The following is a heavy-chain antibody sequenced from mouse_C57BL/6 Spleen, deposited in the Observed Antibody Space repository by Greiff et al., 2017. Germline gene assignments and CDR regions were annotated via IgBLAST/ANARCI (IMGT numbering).Heavy chain of an antibody. CDR3: ARPLYYGSISYAMDY. Sequence: VQLQQPGAELVRPGTSVKLSCKASGYTFTSYWMHWVKQRPGQGLEWIGVIDPSDSYTNYNQKFKGKATLTVDTSSSTAYMQLSILTSEDSAVYYCARPLYYGSISYAMDYWGQGTSVTVSS. CDR1: GYTFTSYW. J-gene: IGHJ4*01. CDR2: IDPSDSYT. D-gene: IGHD1-1*01. V-gene: IGHV1-59*01.